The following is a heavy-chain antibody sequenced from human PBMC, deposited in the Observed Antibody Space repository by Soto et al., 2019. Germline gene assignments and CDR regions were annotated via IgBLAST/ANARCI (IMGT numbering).Heavy chain of an antibody. J-gene: IGHJ4*02. D-gene: IGHD6-6*01. CDR3: AKARLPSIAARLRD. Sequence: GGSLRLSCAASGSTFSSYAMSWVRQAPGKGLEWVSAISGSGGSTYYADSVKGRFTISRDNSKNTLYLQMNSLRAEDTAVYYCAKARLPSIAARLRDWGQGTLVTVSS. V-gene: IGHV3-23*01. CDR2: ISGSGGST. CDR1: GSTFSSYA.